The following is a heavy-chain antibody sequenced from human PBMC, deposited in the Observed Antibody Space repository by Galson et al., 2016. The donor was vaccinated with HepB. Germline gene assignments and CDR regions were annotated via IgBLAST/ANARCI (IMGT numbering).Heavy chain of an antibody. J-gene: IGHJ4*02. CDR1: GFTFSNYG. V-gene: IGHV3-33*08. CDR3: ARDLVGWYDFGADY. Sequence: SLRLSCAASGFTFSNYGMHWVRQAPGKGLEWVAVIWNDGKNKFYGDPVKGRFTVSRDNSKNTVYLQMNSLRVEDTAVYFCARDLVGWYDFGADYWGPGTLVTVSS. D-gene: IGHD6-19*01. CDR2: IWNDGKNK.